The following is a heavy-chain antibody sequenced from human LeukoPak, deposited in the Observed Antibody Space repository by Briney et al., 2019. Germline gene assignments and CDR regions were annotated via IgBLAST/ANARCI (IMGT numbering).Heavy chain of an antibody. D-gene: IGHD2-8*02. CDR1: GFSFSSYG. V-gene: IGHV3-30*18. CDR3: AKDRGSTGLYGMDV. J-gene: IGHJ6*02. CDR2: ISYDGSNK. Sequence: PGGSLRLSCAASGFSFSSYGIHWVRQAPGKGLEWVALISYDGSNKYYADSVRGRFTISRDNSKNTLYLQMNSLRAEDTAVYYCAKDRGSTGLYGMDVWGQGTMVTVS.